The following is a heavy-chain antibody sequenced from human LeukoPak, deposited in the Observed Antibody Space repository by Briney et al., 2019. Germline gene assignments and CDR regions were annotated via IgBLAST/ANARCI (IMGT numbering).Heavy chain of an antibody. D-gene: IGHD5-12*01. CDR3: ARFQGGYTAYGQFAAEP. J-gene: IGHJ5*02. V-gene: IGHV4-4*02. Sequence: SGTLSLTCAVSGGSISGTNWWSWVRQPPGKGLEWLGDIYHRGTTNYNPSLKSRVTISVDKSKNQFSLKLSSVTAADTAVYYCARFQGGYTAYGQFAAEPWGQGTLVTVSS. CDR1: GGSISGTNW. CDR2: IYHRGTT.